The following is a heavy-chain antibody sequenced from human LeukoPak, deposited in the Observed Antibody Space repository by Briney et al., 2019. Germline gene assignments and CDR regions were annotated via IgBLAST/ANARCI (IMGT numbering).Heavy chain of an antibody. CDR1: GFTFNTFW. V-gene: IGHV3-48*04. J-gene: IGHJ6*04. CDR3: AELGITMIGGV. Sequence: GGSLRLSCEASGFTFNTFWMSWVRQAPGKGLEWVSYISSSGSTIYYADSVKGRFTISRDNAKNSLYLQMNSLRAEDTAVYYCAELGITMIGGVWGKGTTVTISS. D-gene: IGHD3-10*02. CDR2: ISSSGSTI.